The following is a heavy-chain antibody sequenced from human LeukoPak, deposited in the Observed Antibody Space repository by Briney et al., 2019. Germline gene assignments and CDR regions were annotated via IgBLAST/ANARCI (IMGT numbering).Heavy chain of an antibody. D-gene: IGHD2-2*01. V-gene: IGHV4-59*12. CDR3: AREYQLLAFDY. Sequence: PSETLSLTCTVSGGSISSYYWSWIRQPPGKGLEWIGYMYYSGSTNYNPSLKSRVTISVDTSENQFSLKLSSVTAADTAVYYCAREYQLLAFDYWGQGTLVTVSS. J-gene: IGHJ4*02. CDR2: MYYSGST. CDR1: GGSISSYY.